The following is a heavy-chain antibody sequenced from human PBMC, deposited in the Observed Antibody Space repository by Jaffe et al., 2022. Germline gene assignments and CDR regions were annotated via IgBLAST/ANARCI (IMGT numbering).Heavy chain of an antibody. D-gene: IGHD3-10*01. CDR2: VNPSGGST. CDR3: ARGPTMVRGVGSAY. V-gene: IGHV1-46*01. CDR1: GYTFISYY. J-gene: IGHJ4*02. Sequence: QVQLVQSGAEVKKPGASVKVSCKASGYTFISYYIHWVRQAPGQGLEWMGVVNPSGGSTSYAQNFQGRVTMTRDTSTNTVYMELTSLRSEDTAVYYCARGPTMVRGVGSAYWGQGTLVTVSS.